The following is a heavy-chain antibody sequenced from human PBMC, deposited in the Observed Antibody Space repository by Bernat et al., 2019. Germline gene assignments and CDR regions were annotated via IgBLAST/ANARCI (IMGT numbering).Heavy chain of an antibody. CDR1: GFTFSSYS. Sequence: EVQLVESGGGLVKPGGSLRLSCAASGFTFSSYSMNWVRQAPGKGLEWVSSISSSSSYIYYADSVKGRFTISRDNAKNSLYLQKNSLRAEDTAVDYCASGFPYYYYGMDVWGQGTTVTVSS. CDR2: ISSSSSYI. D-gene: IGHD2-21*01. CDR3: ASGFPYYYYGMDV. J-gene: IGHJ6*02. V-gene: IGHV3-21*01.